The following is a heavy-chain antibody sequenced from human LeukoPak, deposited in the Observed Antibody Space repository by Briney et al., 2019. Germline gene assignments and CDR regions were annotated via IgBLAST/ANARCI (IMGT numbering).Heavy chain of an antibody. J-gene: IGHJ4*02. V-gene: IGHV1-18*01. CDR2: ISAYSGNT. CDR3: ASDRTGITRYYFDY. CDR1: GYTFTNYG. Sequence: ASVKVSCKASGYTFTNYGISWVRQAPGQGLEGMGWISAYSGNTNYAQKLQVRVTMTTDTSTSTAYMELRSLRSDDTAVYYCASDRTGITRYYFDYWGQGTLVTVSS. D-gene: IGHD3-16*01.